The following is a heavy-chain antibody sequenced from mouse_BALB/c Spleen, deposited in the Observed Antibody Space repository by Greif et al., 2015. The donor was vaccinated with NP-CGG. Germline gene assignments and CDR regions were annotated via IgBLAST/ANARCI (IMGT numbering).Heavy chain of an antibody. V-gene: IGHV1-7*01. CDR1: GYTFTSYW. CDR3: SRGGPRRRYYAMDY. Sequence: QVQLKESGAELAKPGASVKMSCKASGYTFTSYWMHWVKQRPGQGLEWIGYINPSTGYTEYNQKFKDKATLTADKSSSTAYIQLSSLTSEDSAVYYCSRGGPRRRYYAMDYWGQGTSVTVSS. CDR2: INPSTGYT. J-gene: IGHJ4*01.